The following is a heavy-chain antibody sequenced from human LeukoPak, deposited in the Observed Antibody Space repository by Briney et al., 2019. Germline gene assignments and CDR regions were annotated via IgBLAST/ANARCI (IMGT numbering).Heavy chain of an antibody. CDR2: ISNSGNTI. J-gene: IGHJ6*03. D-gene: IGHD6-13*01. CDR3: ARVDSSSWSYYYYYMDV. V-gene: IGHV3-11*01. Sequence: GGSLRLSCAASGFTFSDYYMSWIRQAPGKGLEWVSYISNSGNTIYYADSVKGRFTISRDNAKNSLYLQMKSLRSDDTAVYYCARVDSSSWSYYYYYMDVWGKGTTVTVSS. CDR1: GFTFSDYY.